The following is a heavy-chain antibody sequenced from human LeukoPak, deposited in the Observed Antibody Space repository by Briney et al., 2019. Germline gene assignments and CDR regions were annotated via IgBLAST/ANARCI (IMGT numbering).Heavy chain of an antibody. CDR2: INPNSGGT. J-gene: IGHJ5*02. CDR1: GYTFTGYY. D-gene: IGHD3-3*01. V-gene: IGHV1-2*02. CDR3: ARGCGNDFWSGYYWGAHPNRFDP. Sequence: ASVKVSCKASGYTFTGYYMHWVRQAPGQGLEWMGWINPNSGGTNYAQKFQGRVTMTRDTSISTAYMELSRLRSDDTAVYYCARGCGNDFWSGYYWGAHPNRFDPWGQGTLVTVSS.